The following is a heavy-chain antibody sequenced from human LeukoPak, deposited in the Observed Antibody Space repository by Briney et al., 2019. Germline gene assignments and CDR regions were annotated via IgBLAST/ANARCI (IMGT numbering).Heavy chain of an antibody. CDR2: INPTSGGT. V-gene: IGHV1-2*02. CDR1: GYTFTGYS. D-gene: IGHD1-26*01. Sequence: ASVKVSCKASGYTFTGYSIHWVRQAPGQGLEWMGWINPTSGGTDSAQKFQGRVTITRDTSISTAYMELSSLRFDDTAVYYCARHGAYFDYWGQGTLVTVSS. J-gene: IGHJ4*02. CDR3: ARHGAYFDY.